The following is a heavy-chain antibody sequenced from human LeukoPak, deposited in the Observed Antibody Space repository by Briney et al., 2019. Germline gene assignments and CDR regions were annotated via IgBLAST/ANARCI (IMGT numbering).Heavy chain of an antibody. D-gene: IGHD2-15*01. V-gene: IGHV4-34*01. Sequence: SETLSLTCAVYGGSFSGYYWSWIRQPPGKGLEWIGEINHSGSTNYNPSLKSRVTISVDTSKNQFSLKLSSVTAADTAVYYCARGDGYCSGGSCYLRYYYYYMDVWGKGTTVTVSS. CDR2: INHSGST. J-gene: IGHJ6*03. CDR3: ARGDGYCSGGSCYLRYYYYYMDV. CDR1: GGSFSGYY.